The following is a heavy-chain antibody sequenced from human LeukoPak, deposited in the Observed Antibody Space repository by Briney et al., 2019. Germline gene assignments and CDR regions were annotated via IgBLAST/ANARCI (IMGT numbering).Heavy chain of an antibody. Sequence: ASVKVSCKASGYTFTSYGISWVRQAPGQGLEWMGWINPNSGGTNYAQKFQGRVTMTRDTSISTAYMELSRLRSDDTAVYYCARAINYYDSSGYYYNGWGQGTLVTVSS. CDR2: INPNSGGT. CDR3: ARAINYYDSSGYYYNG. J-gene: IGHJ4*02. V-gene: IGHV1-2*02. CDR1: GYTFTSYG. D-gene: IGHD3-22*01.